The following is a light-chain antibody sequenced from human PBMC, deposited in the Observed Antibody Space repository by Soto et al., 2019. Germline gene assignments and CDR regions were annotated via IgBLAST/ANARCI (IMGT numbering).Light chain of an antibody. CDR3: QQRNIWPPVT. Sequence: IVLTQSPATRSLSPGESATLSCRASPSVTNYLAWYQQKPGQAPRLLIYGAFNRATGIPARFSGSGSGTDFTLTISSLEPEDFAVYYCQQRNIWPPVTFGQGTRLEIK. J-gene: IGKJ5*01. CDR2: GAF. V-gene: IGKV3-11*01. CDR1: PSVTNY.